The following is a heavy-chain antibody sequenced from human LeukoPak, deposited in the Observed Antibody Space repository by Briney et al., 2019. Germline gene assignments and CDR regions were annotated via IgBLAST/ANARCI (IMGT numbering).Heavy chain of an antibody. V-gene: IGHV4-31*03. J-gene: IGHJ4*02. Sequence: MPSETLSLTCTVSGGSISSGGYYWSWIRQHPGKGPEWIGYIYYSGSTYYNPSLKSRITISVHTSKNQFSLKLTSVTAADTAVYYCAREDNNGIAVAGAFDYWGQGTLVTVSS. CDR1: GGSISSGGYY. CDR3: AREDNNGIAVAGAFDY. CDR2: IYYSGST. D-gene: IGHD6-19*01.